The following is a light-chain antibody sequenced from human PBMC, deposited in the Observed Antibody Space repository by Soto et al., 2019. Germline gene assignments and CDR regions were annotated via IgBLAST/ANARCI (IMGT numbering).Light chain of an antibody. CDR2: GAS. CDR1: QSVSSSY. J-gene: IGKJ4*01. CDR3: QQYGSSLGVT. Sequence: EIVLTQSPGTLSLSPGERATLSCRASQSVSSSYLAWYQQKPGQAPRLLIYGASSRATGVPDRFSGSGSGTYFTLTIIRLEPEDFAVYYCQQYGSSLGVTFGGGTKVEIK. V-gene: IGKV3-20*01.